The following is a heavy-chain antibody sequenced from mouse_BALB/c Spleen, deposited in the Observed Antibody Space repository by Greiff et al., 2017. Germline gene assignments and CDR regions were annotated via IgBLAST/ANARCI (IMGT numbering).Heavy chain of an antibody. V-gene: IGHV2-6-7*01. CDR1: GFSLTGYG. CDR2: IWGDGST. D-gene: IGHD1-1*01. J-gene: IGHJ3*01. CDR3: ARGHYYGSSWFAY. Sequence: VQLVESGPGLVAPSQSLSITCTVSGFSLTGYGVNWVRQPPGKGLEWLGMIWGDGSTDYNSALKSRLSISKDNSKSQVFLKMNSLQTDDTARYYCARGHYYGSSWFAYWGQGTLVTVSA.